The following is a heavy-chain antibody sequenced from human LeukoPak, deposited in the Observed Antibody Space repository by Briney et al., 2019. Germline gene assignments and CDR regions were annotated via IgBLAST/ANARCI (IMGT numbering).Heavy chain of an antibody. CDR3: AREGGDVFCSGGSCYSRYFDY. J-gene: IGHJ4*02. Sequence: GGSLRLSCAASGLTFSNAWMSWVRQAPGKGLEWVGRIKRKSDGGTTDYAAPVKGRFTISRDDSKNTLYLQMDSLRAEDTAVYYCAREGGDVFCSGGSCYSRYFDYWGQGTLVTVSS. CDR2: IKRKSDGGTT. D-gene: IGHD2-15*01. CDR1: GLTFSNAW. V-gene: IGHV3-15*01.